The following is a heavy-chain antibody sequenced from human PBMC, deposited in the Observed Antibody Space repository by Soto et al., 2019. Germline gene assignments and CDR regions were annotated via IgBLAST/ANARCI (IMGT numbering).Heavy chain of an antibody. V-gene: IGHV4-4*02. Sequence: TLSLTCAVSGGSISSSNWWSWVRQPPGKGLEWIGEIYHSGSTNYNPSLKSRVTISVDKSKNQFSLKLSSVTAADTAVYYCARDPGPYSSGWYYWGQGTLVTVSS. CDR1: GGSISSSNW. CDR2: IYHSGST. D-gene: IGHD6-19*01. CDR3: ARDPGPYSSGWYY. J-gene: IGHJ4*02.